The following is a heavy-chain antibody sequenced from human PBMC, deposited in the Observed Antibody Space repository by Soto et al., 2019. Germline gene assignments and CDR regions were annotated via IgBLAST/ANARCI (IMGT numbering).Heavy chain of an antibody. CDR3: AKDLRGFGGVIVIPDYYGMDV. D-gene: IGHD3-16*02. CDR2: ISGSVGST. Sequence: GGSLRLSCAASGFTFSSYAMSWVRQAPGKGLEWVSAISGSVGSTYYADSVKGRFTISRDHSKNTLYLQMNSLRAEDTAVYYCAKDLRGFGGVIVIPDYYGMDVWGQGTTVTVS. CDR1: GFTFSSYA. V-gene: IGHV3-23*01. J-gene: IGHJ6*02.